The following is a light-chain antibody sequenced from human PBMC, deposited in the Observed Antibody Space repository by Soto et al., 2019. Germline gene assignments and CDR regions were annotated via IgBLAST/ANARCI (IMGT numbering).Light chain of an antibody. CDR1: QVISTS. V-gene: IGKV1-9*01. CDR3: QQLFDSAIT. J-gene: IGKJ5*01. Sequence: DIQLTQSPSFLYPSIGESVTITCRASQVISTSLAWYQVKPGKAPKLLIYAASTLESGVPSRFSATVSGTEFSRTITSLQPEDFATYYCQQLFDSAITFGQGTRLEIK. CDR2: AAS.